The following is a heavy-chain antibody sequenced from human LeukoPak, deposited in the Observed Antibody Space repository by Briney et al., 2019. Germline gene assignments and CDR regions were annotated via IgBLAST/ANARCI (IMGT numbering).Heavy chain of an antibody. CDR1: GYSISSGYY. V-gene: IGHV4-38-2*02. Sequence: SETLSLTCTVSGYSISSGYYWGWIRQPPGKGLEWIGSIYYSGSTYYNPSLKSRVTISVDTPKNQFSLKLRSVTAADTAVYYCVRGPYGSSISNWFDPWGQGMLVTVSS. CDR3: VRGPYGSSISNWFDP. D-gene: IGHD3-10*01. CDR2: IYYSGST. J-gene: IGHJ5*02.